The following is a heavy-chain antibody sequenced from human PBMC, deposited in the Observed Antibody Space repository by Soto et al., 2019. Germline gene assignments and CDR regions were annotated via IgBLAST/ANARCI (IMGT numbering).Heavy chain of an antibody. V-gene: IGHV4-61*01. J-gene: IGHJ4*02. CDR3: AAQGSSGWCDV. CDR2: IYYSGST. D-gene: IGHD6-19*01. CDR1: GGSVNSGRFY. Sequence: SETLSLTCTVSGGSVNSGRFYWSWIRQPPGKGLEWIGYIYYSGSTNYNPSLKSRVTISVDTSKNQFSLKLSSVTAADTAVYYCAAQGSSGWCDVWGQGTLVTVSS.